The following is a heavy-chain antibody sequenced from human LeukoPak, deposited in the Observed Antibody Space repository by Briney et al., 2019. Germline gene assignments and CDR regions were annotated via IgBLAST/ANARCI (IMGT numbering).Heavy chain of an antibody. D-gene: IGHD3-22*01. J-gene: IGHJ4*02. CDR2: IKQDGSEK. CDR3: ATPLDYYDRSGYHQGGD. V-gene: IGHV3-7*03. Sequence: SWVRQXXXXGXEWVANIKQDGSEKYYVDSVKGRSTISRDNAKNSLYLQMNSLRAEDTAVYYCATPLDYYDRSGYHQGGDWGQGTLVTVSS.